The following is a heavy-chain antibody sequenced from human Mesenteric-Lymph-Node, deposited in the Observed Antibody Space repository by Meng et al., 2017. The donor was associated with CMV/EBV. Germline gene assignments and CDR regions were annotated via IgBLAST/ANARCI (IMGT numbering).Heavy chain of an antibody. CDR1: GYPFTGYY. CDR3: ARKVSAHHFDY. J-gene: IGHJ4*02. Sequence: QVQLVQSGAEVKNPGASVKVSCKASGYPFTGYYMHWVRQAPGQGLKWMGRINPNSGGTNYAQKFQGRVTMNRDSSISTAYMELSRLRSDDTAVYYCARKVSAHHFDYWGQGTLVTVSS. CDR2: INPNSGGT. D-gene: IGHD2-8*01. V-gene: IGHV1-2*06.